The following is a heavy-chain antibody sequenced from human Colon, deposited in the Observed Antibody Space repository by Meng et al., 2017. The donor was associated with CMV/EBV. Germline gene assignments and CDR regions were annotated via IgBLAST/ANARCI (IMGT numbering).Heavy chain of an antibody. CDR1: DGSVNSDDAF. CDR3: ARDVMLPAPFFDP. Sequence: SDGSVNSDDAFCSWLRQPPGKGLEWIGYIHYSGNTNYNPSLKSRVTMSIETSKNQFSLTLFSVTAADTAVYYCARDVMLPAPFFDPWGQGTLVTVSS. D-gene: IGHD2-2*01. V-gene: IGHV4-61*08. J-gene: IGHJ5*02. CDR2: IHYSGNT.